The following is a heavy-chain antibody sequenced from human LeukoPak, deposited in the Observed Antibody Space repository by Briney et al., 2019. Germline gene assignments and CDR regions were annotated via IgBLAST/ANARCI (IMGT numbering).Heavy chain of an antibody. V-gene: IGHV3-33*01. CDR1: GFTFTNYG. J-gene: IGHJ6*02. Sequence: PGGSLRLSCAASGFTFTNYGMHWVRQAPGKGLEWVAIIWYDGSKKYYAESVKGRFTISRDNSKNTLYLQMNSLRAEDTAVYYCARDVAYYYYGLDVWGQGTTVTVPS. CDR2: IWYDGSKK. CDR3: ARDVAYYYYGLDV. D-gene: IGHD2-21*01.